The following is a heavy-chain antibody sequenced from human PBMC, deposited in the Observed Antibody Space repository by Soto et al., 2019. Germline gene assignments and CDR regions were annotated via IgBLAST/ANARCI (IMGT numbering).Heavy chain of an antibody. V-gene: IGHV3-11*01. J-gene: IGHJ4*02. CDR3: ARIKSGITIFGVVIPPLDF. Sequence: PGGSLRLSCAASGFTFSDYYMAWIRQAPGKGLEWISYISGSGSTIYYADSVKGRFTISRDNAKNSLYLQMNSLRAEDTAVYYCARIKSGITIFGVVIPPLDFWGRGTLVTGSS. CDR2: ISGSGSTI. CDR1: GFTFSDYY. D-gene: IGHD3-3*01.